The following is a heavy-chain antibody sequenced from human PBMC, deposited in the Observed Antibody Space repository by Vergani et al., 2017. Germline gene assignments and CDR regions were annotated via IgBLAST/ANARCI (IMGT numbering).Heavy chain of an antibody. Sequence: QVKLQESGPGLVKPSETLSLTCTVSGASVNSYYWSWIRQPPGKGLEWMGYVSFRGDTLYDPSVKGRMTISLNTSSNQFSLYLTSVTAADTAVYYCARSRIYYGAGSPDYCGQGTPVTVSS. J-gene: IGHJ4*02. CDR1: GASVNSYY. CDR3: ARSRIYYGAGSPDY. CDR2: VSFRGDT. V-gene: IGHV4-59*02. D-gene: IGHD3-10*01.